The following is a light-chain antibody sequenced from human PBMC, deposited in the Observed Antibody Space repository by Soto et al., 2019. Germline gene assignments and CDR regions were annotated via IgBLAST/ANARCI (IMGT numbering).Light chain of an antibody. Sequence: EMALTQSPCTLALSPGERATLSCRASHSISSNSLAWYQQKPGQAPRLFIYGASSRATGIPDRFIGSGSGTHFTLTISRLEPEDFALYYCQQYGSSPRISFGQGTRLEIK. J-gene: IGKJ5*01. CDR2: GAS. V-gene: IGKV3-20*01. CDR3: QQYGSSPRIS. CDR1: HSISSNS.